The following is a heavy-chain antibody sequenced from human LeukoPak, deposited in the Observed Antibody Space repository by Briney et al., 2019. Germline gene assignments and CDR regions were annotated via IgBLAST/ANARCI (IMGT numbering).Heavy chain of an antibody. Sequence: GGSLRLSCAASGFTFSSYAMSWVRHAPGKGREWVSATIGSGSSTFYADSVKGRFTISRDNSKNTLYLQMNSLRAEDTAIYYCARDRAVRYFDYWGQGTLVTVSS. V-gene: IGHV3-23*01. CDR2: TIGSGSST. CDR1: GFTFSSYA. CDR3: ARDRAVRYFDY. D-gene: IGHD3-16*02. J-gene: IGHJ4*02.